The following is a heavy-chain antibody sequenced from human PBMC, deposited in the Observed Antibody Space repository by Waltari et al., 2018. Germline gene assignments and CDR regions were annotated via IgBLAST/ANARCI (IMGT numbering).Heavy chain of an antibody. CDR3: ARDRVQYAPYYYYYGMDV. Sequence: QVQLVQSGAEVKKPGASVKVSCKASGYTFTGSYMPWVRQAPGQGLEWMGRINPNSGGTNYAQKFQGRVTMTRDTSISTAYMELSRLRSDDTAVYYCARDRVQYAPYYYYYGMDVWGQGTTVTVSS. CDR2: INPNSGGT. J-gene: IGHJ6*02. CDR1: GYTFTGSY. D-gene: IGHD4-4*01. V-gene: IGHV1-2*06.